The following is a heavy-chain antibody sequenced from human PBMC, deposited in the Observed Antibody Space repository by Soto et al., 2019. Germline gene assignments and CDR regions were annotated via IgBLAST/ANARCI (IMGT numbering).Heavy chain of an antibody. V-gene: IGHV3-15*01. J-gene: IGHJ3*02. CDR3: ATEMRHSNGWYGPFNI. CDR2: IKIKTDGGTA. CDR1: GLSVSNAW. D-gene: IGHD6-19*01. Sequence: EVQLVESGGGLVKPGGSLRLSCAASGLSVSNAWMDWVRQAPGKGLEWVGRIKIKTDGGTADLAAPVKGRFTISRDESRNALFLQVFNVDTEDTAVYYCATEMRHSNGWYGPFNIWGQGTVITVSS.